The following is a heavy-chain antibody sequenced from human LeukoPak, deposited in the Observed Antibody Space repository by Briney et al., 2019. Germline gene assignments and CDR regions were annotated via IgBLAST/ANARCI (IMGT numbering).Heavy chain of an antibody. CDR2: IYYSGST. CDR1: GGSISSYY. Sequence: PSETLSLTCTVSGGSISSYYWSWIRQPPGKGLEWIGYIYYSGSTNYNPSLKSRVTISVDTSKNQFSLKLSSVTAADTAVYYCARAAPTPNSGGIHYWGQGTLVTVSS. J-gene: IGHJ4*02. CDR3: ARAAPTPNSGGIHY. V-gene: IGHV4-59*01. D-gene: IGHD3-10*01.